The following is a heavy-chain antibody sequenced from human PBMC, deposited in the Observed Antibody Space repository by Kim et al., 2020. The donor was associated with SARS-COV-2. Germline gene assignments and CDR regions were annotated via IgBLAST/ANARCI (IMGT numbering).Heavy chain of an antibody. D-gene: IGHD3-22*01. J-gene: IGHJ4*02. V-gene: IGHV2-5*01. Sequence: SGPTLVKPTQTLTLTCTFSGFSLSTSGVGVGWIRQPPGKALEWLALIYWNDDKRYSPSLKSRLTITKDTSKNQVVLTMTNMDPVDTATYYCVTTDIWVYYYDSSGSMPSFDYWGQGTLVTVSS. CDR1: GFSLSTSGVG. CDR2: IYWNDDK. CDR3: VTTDIWVYYYDSSGSMPSFDY.